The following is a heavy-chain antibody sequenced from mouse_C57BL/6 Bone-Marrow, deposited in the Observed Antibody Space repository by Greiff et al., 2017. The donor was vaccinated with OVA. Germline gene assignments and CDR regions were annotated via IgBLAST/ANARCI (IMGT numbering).Heavy chain of an antibody. V-gene: IGHV14-4*01. CDR1: GFNIKDDY. CDR3: TTCWGYAWYFDV. J-gene: IGHJ1*03. D-gene: IGHD2-2*01. Sequence: VQLQQSGAELVRPGASVKLSCTASGFNIKDDYMHWVKQRPEQGLEWIGWIDPENGDTEYASKFQGKATITADTSSNTAYLQLSSLTSEDTAVYYCTTCWGYAWYFDVWGTGTTVTVSS. CDR2: IDPENGDT.